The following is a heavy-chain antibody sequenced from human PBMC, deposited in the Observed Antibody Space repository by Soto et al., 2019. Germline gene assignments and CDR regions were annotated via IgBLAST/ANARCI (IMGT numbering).Heavy chain of an antibody. D-gene: IGHD6-13*01. CDR1: GYTFTGYY. CDR2: INPNSGGT. J-gene: IGHJ4*02. V-gene: IGHV1-2*04. Sequence: GASVKVSCKASGYTFTGYYMHWVRQAPGQGLEWMGWINPNSGGTNYAQKFQGWVTMTRDTSISTAYMELSRLRSDDTAVYYCARGVRQQLVHGDFDYWGQGTLVTVSS. CDR3: ARGVRQQLVHGDFDY.